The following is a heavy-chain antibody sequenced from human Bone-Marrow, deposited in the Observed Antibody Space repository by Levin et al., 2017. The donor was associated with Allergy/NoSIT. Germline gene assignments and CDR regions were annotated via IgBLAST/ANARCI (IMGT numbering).Heavy chain of an antibody. V-gene: IGHV3-74*01. Sequence: ETLSLTCAASGFSFSEYYMHWVRQVPGKGLMWVSRINTDGTSANYTDSVKGRFRTSRDNAGNMVYLQMNSLRPEDTGVYYCTHMGYWSQGSLVIVSS. CDR3: THMGY. J-gene: IGHJ4*02. CDR1: GFSFSEYY. CDR2: INTDGTSA.